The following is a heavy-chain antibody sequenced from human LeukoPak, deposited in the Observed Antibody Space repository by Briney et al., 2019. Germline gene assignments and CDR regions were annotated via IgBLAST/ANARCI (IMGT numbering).Heavy chain of an antibody. D-gene: IGHD3-16*01. V-gene: IGHV3-30*02. CDR2: IRYDGSNQ. CDR3: ARGFGESHFDY. J-gene: IGHJ4*02. Sequence: GGSLRLSCAASGFTFRSYGMHLVRQAPGKGLEWVSFIRYDGSNQYYADSVKGRFTISRDNSNNTLYLQMDSLRPDDTAVYFCARGFGESHFDYWGQGTLVTDSS. CDR1: GFTFRSYG.